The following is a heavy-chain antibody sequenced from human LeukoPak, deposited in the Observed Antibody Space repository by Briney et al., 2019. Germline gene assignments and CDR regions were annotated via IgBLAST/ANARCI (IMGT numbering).Heavy chain of an antibody. CDR2: VSANNGNT. D-gene: IGHD2-2*01. J-gene: IGHJ5*02. CDR3: ARQYCSSGSCYGSPSSFDP. CDR1: GYTFSSYD. Sequence: GASVKVSCKASGYTFSSYDISWVRQARGQGLERMGWVSANNGNTKYAQKFQGRVTMTTDTSTSTAYMELRSLRSDDTAVYYCARQYCSSGSCYGSPSSFDPWGQGTLVTVSS. V-gene: IGHV1-18*01.